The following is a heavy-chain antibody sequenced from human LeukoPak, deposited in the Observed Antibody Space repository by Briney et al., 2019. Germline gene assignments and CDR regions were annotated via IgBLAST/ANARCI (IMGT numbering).Heavy chain of an antibody. D-gene: IGHD1-1*01. Sequence: GGSLRLSCAASGFTFSSYSMNWVRQAPGKGLEWVSLISSTGSYIYYADSVKGRSTISRDNARNSLSLQMNSLRAEDTAVYYCARVDGNDDAFDIWGQGTMVTVSS. V-gene: IGHV3-21*01. CDR1: GFTFSSYS. CDR3: ARVDGNDDAFDI. J-gene: IGHJ3*02. CDR2: ISSTGSYI.